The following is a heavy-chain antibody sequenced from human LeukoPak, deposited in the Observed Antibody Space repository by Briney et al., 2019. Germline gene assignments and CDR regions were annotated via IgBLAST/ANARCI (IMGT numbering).Heavy chain of an antibody. D-gene: IGHD2-2*02. V-gene: IGHV4-59*01. Sequence: SETLSLTCTVSGGSISSYYWSWIRQPRGKGLEWIGYIYYSGSTNYNPSLKSRVTISVDTSKNQFSLKLSSVTAADTAVYYCARGPYCSSTSCYTQFDYWGQGTLVTVSS. CDR2: IYYSGST. CDR3: ARGPYCSSTSCYTQFDY. CDR1: GGSISSYY. J-gene: IGHJ4*02.